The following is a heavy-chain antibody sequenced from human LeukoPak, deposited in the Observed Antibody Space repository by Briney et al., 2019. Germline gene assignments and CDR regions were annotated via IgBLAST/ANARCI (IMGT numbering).Heavy chain of an antibody. CDR1: GFTCVDHP. V-gene: IGHV3-49*04. D-gene: IGHD4-17*01. J-gene: IGHJ4*02. CDR2: IRSRTKGGTT. Sequence: TGGSLRLSCATSGFTCVDHPLNWVRQGPGKGLEWVGIIRSRTKGGTTDYAASVKGRFTISRDDSKGIVYLQMDSLKIEDTAIYYCSRDLGTTETGDDYWGQGTLVTVSS. CDR3: SRDLGTTETGDDY.